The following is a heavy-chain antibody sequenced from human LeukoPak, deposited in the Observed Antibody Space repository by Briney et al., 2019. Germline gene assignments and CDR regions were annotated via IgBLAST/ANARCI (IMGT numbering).Heavy chain of an antibody. CDR3: ARHYYGSGTTPGYYYYMDV. V-gene: IGHV4-4*07. Sequence: PSETLSLTCTVSGGSISSYYWSWIRQPAGKGLEWIGRIYTSGSTNYNPSLKSRVTMSVDTSKNQFSLKLSSVTAADTAVYYCARHYYGSGTTPGYYYYMDVWGKGTTVTISS. CDR2: IYTSGST. J-gene: IGHJ6*03. D-gene: IGHD3-10*01. CDR1: GGSISSYY.